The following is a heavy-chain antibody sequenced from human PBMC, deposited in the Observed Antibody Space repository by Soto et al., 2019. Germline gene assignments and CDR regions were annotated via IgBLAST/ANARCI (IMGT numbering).Heavy chain of an antibody. J-gene: IGHJ6*02. Sequence: QVQLVESGGGVVQPGRSLRLSCAPSGFTFSRFGMHWVRQAPGKGLAWVALISYDGSNKYYADSVQGRFTISRDNSRSTLYLQMSSLRAEDTAVYYCARDQVYEWNDNFYYGMDVWGQGTTVTVSS. D-gene: IGHD1-20*01. CDR2: ISYDGSNK. CDR3: ARDQVYEWNDNFYYGMDV. CDR1: GFTFSRFG. V-gene: IGHV3-30*19.